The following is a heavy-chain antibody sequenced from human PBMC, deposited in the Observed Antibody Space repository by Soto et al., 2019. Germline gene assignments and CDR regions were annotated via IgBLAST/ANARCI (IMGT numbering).Heavy chain of an antibody. J-gene: IGHJ6*03. V-gene: IGHV4-59*01. CDR2: IYYSGST. Sequence: SETLSLTCTVSGGSISSYYWSWIRQPPGKGLEWIGYIYYSGSTNYNPSLKSRVTISVDTSKNQFSLKLSSVTAADTAVYYCARGRGIQLWCGMASYYYYYMDVWGKGTTVTVSS. CDR3: ARGRGIQLWCGMASYYYYYMDV. CDR1: GGSISSYY. D-gene: IGHD5-18*01.